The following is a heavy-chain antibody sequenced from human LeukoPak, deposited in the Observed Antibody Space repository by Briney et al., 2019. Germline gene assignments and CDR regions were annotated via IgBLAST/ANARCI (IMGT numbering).Heavy chain of an antibody. J-gene: IGHJ6*03. V-gene: IGHV3-9*03. CDR1: GFLFDDYA. CDR2: ISWNSGGI. CDR3: AKGYGDGIYYYYMDV. D-gene: IGHD7-27*01. Sequence: GGSLRLSCAASGFLFDDYAMHWVRQAPGKGLEWVSSISWNSGGIAYVDSVKGRFTISRDNTKKSLYLQMNSLRPEDMALYYCAKGYGDGIYYYYMDVWGTGTMVTVSS.